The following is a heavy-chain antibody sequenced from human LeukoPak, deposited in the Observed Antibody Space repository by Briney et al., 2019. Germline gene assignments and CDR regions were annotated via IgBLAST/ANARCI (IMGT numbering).Heavy chain of an antibody. CDR1: GLTFSSYA. CDR3: AKSIAARPLNFDY. J-gene: IGHJ4*02. D-gene: IGHD6-6*01. V-gene: IGHV3-23*01. Sequence: GGSLRLSCAASGLTFSSYAMSWVRQAPGKGLEWVSAISGSGGSTYYADSVKGRFTISRDNSKNTLYLQMNSLRAEDTAVYYCAKSIAARPLNFDYWGQGTLVTVSS. CDR2: ISGSGGST.